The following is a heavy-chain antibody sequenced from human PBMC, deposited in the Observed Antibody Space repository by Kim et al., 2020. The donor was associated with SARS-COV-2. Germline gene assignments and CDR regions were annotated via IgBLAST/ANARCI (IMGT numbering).Heavy chain of an antibody. Sequence: GTAYAGSVKGRFTVSRDDSKNTAYLQMDSLKTEDTAVYYCTALVGAGGYWGQGTLVTVSS. V-gene: IGHV3-73*01. CDR2: GT. CDR3: TALVGAGGY. J-gene: IGHJ4*02. D-gene: IGHD1-26*01.